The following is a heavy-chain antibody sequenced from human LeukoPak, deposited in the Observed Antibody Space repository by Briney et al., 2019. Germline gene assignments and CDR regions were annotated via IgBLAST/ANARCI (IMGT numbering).Heavy chain of an antibody. J-gene: IGHJ4*02. CDR2: IRSKANSYAT. CDR1: GFTFSGSD. V-gene: IGHV3-73*01. D-gene: IGHD4-17*01. CDR3: TSDMTTVTTTSPDY. Sequence: PGGSLRLSCAASGFTFSGSDMHWVRQASGKGLERVGRIRSKANSYATAYTASVKGRFTISRDDSKNTAYLQMNSLKTEDTAVYYCTSDMTTVTTTSPDYWGQGTLVTVSS.